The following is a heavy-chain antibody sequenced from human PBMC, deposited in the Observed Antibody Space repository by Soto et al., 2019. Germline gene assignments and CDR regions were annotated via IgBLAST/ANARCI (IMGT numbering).Heavy chain of an antibody. D-gene: IGHD2-8*01. J-gene: IGHJ2*01. Sequence: EVQLVQSGAEVKEPGESLRISCEGSGYSFSNYWISWVRQMPGKGLEWMGRIDPSESNTNYSPPFQDHISLSTDTSIGTAYLQWTSLKASDTAIYYCVRHSRSLDDAEWYFDVWGRGTLVTVTS. CDR1: GYSFSNYW. V-gene: IGHV5-10-1*03. CDR3: VRHSRSLDDAEWYFDV. CDR2: IDPSESNT.